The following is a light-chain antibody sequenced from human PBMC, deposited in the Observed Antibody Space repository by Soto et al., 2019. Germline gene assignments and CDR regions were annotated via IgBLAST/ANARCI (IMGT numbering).Light chain of an antibody. V-gene: IGLV2-14*01. CDR2: EVS. Sequence: QSVLTQPASVSGSPGQSITISCTGTTSDVGLYNYVSWYQQHPSKAPKLMISEVSNRPSGVSNRFSGSKSGNTASLTISGLQAEEEADYYCSSYTSSDTLVFGAGTKVTVL. CDR1: TSDVGLYNY. CDR3: SSYTSSDTLV. J-gene: IGLJ2*01.